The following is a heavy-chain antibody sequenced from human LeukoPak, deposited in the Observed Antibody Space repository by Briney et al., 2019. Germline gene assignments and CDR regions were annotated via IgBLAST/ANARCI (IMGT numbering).Heavy chain of an antibody. CDR3: ARVFRTSFHH. CDR1: EFTFSGYW. J-gene: IGHJ1*01. CDR2: IKEDGSEK. Sequence: PGGSLRLSCAASEFTFSGYWMSWVRQAPGKGLEWVTNIKEDGSEKYYVDSVKGRFTISRDNAKNSLYLQMNSLRAEDTAVYYCARVFRTSFHHWGLGTLVTVSS. V-gene: IGHV3-7*01.